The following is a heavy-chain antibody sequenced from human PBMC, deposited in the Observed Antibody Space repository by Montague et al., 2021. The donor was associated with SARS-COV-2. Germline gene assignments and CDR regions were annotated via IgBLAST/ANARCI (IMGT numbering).Heavy chain of an antibody. J-gene: IGHJ4*02. CDR1: GFAFRTYA. CDR2: LSFSSANS. Sequence: SLRLSCAASGFAFRTYAMAWVRQAPGKGLEWVSSLSFSSANSYYVNSVRGRFTISRDNSRNTLYLQMNNVRAEDTAVYCCAKGIVESTKTDFDNWGQGTLVTVSS. D-gene: IGHD1-26*01. CDR3: AKGIVESTKTDFDN. V-gene: IGHV3-23*01.